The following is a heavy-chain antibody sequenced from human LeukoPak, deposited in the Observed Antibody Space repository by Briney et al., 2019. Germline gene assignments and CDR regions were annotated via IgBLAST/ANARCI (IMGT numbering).Heavy chain of an antibody. CDR3: ARSKANSHDTFDV. CDR2: IYYSGST. V-gene: IGHV4-39*01. D-gene: IGHD2/OR15-2a*01. CDR1: GGSISSSSYY. J-gene: IGHJ3*01. Sequence: PSETLSLTCTVSGGSISSSSYYWAWIRQPPGKGLEWIGSIYYSGSTYYNPSLKSRLTISVDTSRNQFFLKLSSVTATDTALYYCARSKANSHDTFDVWGQGTMVTVSS.